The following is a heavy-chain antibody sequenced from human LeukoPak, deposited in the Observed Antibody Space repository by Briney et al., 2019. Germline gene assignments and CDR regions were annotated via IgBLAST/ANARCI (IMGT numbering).Heavy chain of an antibody. V-gene: IGHV1-18*01. J-gene: IGHJ1*01. CDR1: GYTFTSYG. D-gene: IGHD3-22*01. Sequence: GASVKVSCKASGYTFTSYGISWVRQAPGQGLEWMGRISAYNGNTNYAQKLQGRVTMTTDTSTSTAYMELRSLRSDDTAVYYCARIWDYYDSSGYSNWGQGTLVTVSS. CDR2: ISAYNGNT. CDR3: ARIWDYYDSSGYSN.